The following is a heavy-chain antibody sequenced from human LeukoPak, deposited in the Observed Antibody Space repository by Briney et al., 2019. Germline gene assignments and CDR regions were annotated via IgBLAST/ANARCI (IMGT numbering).Heavy chain of an antibody. V-gene: IGHV4-59*01. Sequence: SETLSLTCTVSGGSTSSYYWSSIWQPPGTGLEWIGHIYYSGSTNYKPSLKSRVTISVDTSKNQFSLKLSSVTAADTAVYYCARVQGHYDILTGYQWDYFDYWGQGTLVTVSS. CDR3: ARVQGHYDILTGYQWDYFDY. J-gene: IGHJ4*02. CDR2: IYYSGST. D-gene: IGHD3-9*01. CDR1: GGSTSSYY.